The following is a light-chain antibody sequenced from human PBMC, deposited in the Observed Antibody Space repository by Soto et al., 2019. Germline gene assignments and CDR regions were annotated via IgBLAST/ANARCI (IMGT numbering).Light chain of an antibody. CDR3: SSYAASPV. CDR2: EVS. Sequence: QSALTQPPSASGSPGQSVAISCTGTSSDVGGYNYVSWYQQHPGKAPKLMIYEVSKRPSGVPDRFSGSKSGNTASLTVSGLQAEEEADYYCSSYAASPVFGGGTKLTVL. J-gene: IGLJ3*02. CDR1: SSDVGGYNY. V-gene: IGLV2-8*01.